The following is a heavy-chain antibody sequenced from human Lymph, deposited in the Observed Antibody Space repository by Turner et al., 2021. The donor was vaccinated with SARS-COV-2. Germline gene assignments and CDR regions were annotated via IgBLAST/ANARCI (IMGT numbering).Heavy chain of an antibody. V-gene: IGHV1-69*10. CDR1: GGTFSSYA. CDR3: ARVVGGFGELGYYYYYGMDV. CDR2: IIPILRIA. J-gene: IGHJ6*02. Sequence: QVQLVQSGAEVKKPGSSVKVSCKASGGTFSSYAISWVRQAPGQGLEGMGGIIPILRIATYAQKFQGRVTITADKATGTAYMELSSLRSEDTAVFYCARVVGGFGELGYYYYYGMDVWGQGTTVTVSS. D-gene: IGHD3-10*01.